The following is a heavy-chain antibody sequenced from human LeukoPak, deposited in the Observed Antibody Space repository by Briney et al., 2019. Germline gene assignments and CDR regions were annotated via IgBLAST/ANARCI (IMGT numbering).Heavy chain of an antibody. Sequence: GEPLKISCKGSGYSFTSYWISWVRQMPGKGLEWMGRLDPSDSYTNYSPSFQGHVTISADKSISTAYLQWSSLKASDTAMYYCARQHSSGDGYYYYGMDVWGQGTTVTVSS. CDR1: GYSFTSYW. J-gene: IGHJ6*02. CDR3: ARQHSSGDGYYYYGMDV. V-gene: IGHV5-10-1*01. D-gene: IGHD6-19*01. CDR2: LDPSDSYT.